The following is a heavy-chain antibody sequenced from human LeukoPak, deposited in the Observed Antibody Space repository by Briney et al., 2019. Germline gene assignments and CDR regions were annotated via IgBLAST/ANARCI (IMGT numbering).Heavy chain of an antibody. CDR1: GFTFSGYG. D-gene: IGHD5-18*01. Sequence: GGSLRLSCAASGFTFSGYGMHWGRQAPGKGLEWVASISYDGSIRNYADSEKGRFTISRDNSKNTLYLQLNSLRTEDTALYYCARGVGSYGNDYNYGMDVWGRGTMVIVSS. V-gene: IGHV3-30-3*01. CDR2: ISYDGSIR. CDR3: ARGVGSYGNDYNYGMDV. J-gene: IGHJ6*02.